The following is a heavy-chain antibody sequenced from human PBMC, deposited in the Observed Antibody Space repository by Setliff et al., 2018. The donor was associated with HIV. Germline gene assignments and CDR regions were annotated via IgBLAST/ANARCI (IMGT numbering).Heavy chain of an antibody. CDR2: INHSGST. D-gene: IGHD6-13*01. Sequence: PSETLSLTCAVYGGSFSGYYWSWIRQPPGKGLEWIGEINHSGSTNYNPSLKSRVTISVDTSKNQFSLKLSSVTAADTAVYYCTRAEQQLPYYYYYYGMDVWGLGTTVTVSS. V-gene: IGHV4-34*01. CDR3: TRAEQQLPYYYYYYGMDV. J-gene: IGHJ6*02. CDR1: GGSFSGYY.